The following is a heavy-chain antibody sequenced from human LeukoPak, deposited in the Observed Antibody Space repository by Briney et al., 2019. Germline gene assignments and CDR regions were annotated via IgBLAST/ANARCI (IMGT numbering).Heavy chain of an antibody. D-gene: IGHD6-19*01. CDR3: ARSVGQWLVQGDH. Sequence: PSETLSLTCAVYGGSFSGYYWNWVRQPPGKGLEWLGEINRSRSTNYNPSLKSRVTISLDTSKNQFSLQLSSVTAADTAVYYCARSVGQWLVQGDHWGQGTLVTVSS. V-gene: IGHV4-34*01. CDR2: INRSRST. J-gene: IGHJ4*02. CDR1: GGSFSGYY.